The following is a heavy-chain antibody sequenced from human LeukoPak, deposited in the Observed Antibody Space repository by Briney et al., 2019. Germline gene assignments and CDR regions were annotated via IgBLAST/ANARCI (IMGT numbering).Heavy chain of an antibody. CDR3: ARGGYYYGMGV. Sequence: GGSLRLSCAASGFTSTNYAMNWVRQAPGKGLEWVSILIGSSGSTDYADSVKGRFTISRDNSKNTLYLQMNSLRAEDTAVYYCARGGYYYGMGVWGQGTTVTVSS. V-gene: IGHV3-23*01. CDR1: GFTSTNYA. J-gene: IGHJ6*02. CDR2: LIGSSGST.